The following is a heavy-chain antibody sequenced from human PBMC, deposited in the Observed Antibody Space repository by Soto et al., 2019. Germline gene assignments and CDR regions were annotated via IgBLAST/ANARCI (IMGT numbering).Heavy chain of an antibody. V-gene: IGHV4-59*12. CDR2: IYHSGTT. Sequence: SETLSLTCTVSGGSISSDYWNWIRQPPGQGLEWIGYIYHSGTTSYNPSLKSRVTILVETSKNQFSLKLNSVTAADTAVYYCARDVSGSGSSGLDPWGQGILVTVSS. CDR1: GGSISSDY. CDR3: ARDVSGSGSSGLDP. D-gene: IGHD3-10*01. J-gene: IGHJ5*02.